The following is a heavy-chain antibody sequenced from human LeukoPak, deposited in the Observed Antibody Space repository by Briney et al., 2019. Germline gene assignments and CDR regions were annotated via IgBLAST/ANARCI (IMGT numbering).Heavy chain of an antibody. CDR1: GDSTSSYY. D-gene: IGHD3-16*01. CDR2: IYYSGNT. CDR3: ARETSQKGAHYMDV. Sequence: SETLSLTCTVSGDSTSSYYWSWIRQPPGKGLEWIGYIYYSGNTNYNPSLKSRVTISVDTSKNQFSLKLSSVTAADTAVYYCARETSQKGAHYMDVWGKGTTVTISS. V-gene: IGHV4-59*01. J-gene: IGHJ6*03.